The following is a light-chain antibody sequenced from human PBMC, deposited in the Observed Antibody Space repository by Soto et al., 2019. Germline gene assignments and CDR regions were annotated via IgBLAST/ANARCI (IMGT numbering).Light chain of an antibody. V-gene: IGKV1-6*01. CDR3: LHDYNYPLT. Sequence: AVQMTQSPSSLSASVGDRVTISCRASQGIRNDLGWYQQKPGKAPKLLIYAATSLESGVPSRFSGSGSGTDFTLTISSLQPEDFATYYCLHDYNYPLTFGGGTKVEIK. CDR1: QGIRND. J-gene: IGKJ4*01. CDR2: AAT.